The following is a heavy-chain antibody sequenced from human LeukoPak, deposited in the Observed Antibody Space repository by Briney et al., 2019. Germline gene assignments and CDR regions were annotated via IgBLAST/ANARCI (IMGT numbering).Heavy chain of an antibody. CDR2: IKQDGSEK. D-gene: IGHD3/OR15-3a*01. J-gene: IGHJ4*02. Sequence: SGGSLRLSCAASGFTFSSYAMHWVRQVPGQGLEWVANIKQDGSEKFYVASVKGRFTISRDNGKSSLYLQMNSLRAEDTALYYCATSYDMGWLIGYWGQGTLVTVSS. CDR1: GFTFSSYA. CDR3: ATSYDMGWLIGY. V-gene: IGHV3-7*03.